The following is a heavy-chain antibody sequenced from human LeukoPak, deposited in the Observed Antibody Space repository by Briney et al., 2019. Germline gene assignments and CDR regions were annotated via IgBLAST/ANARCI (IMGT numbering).Heavy chain of an antibody. V-gene: IGHV1-46*01. CDR1: GYTFTSYY. Sequence: ASVKVSCKASGYTFTSYYMHWVRQAPGEGLEWMGIINPTGGSTSYAQKFQGRVTMTRDTSISTAYMELSRLRSDDTAVYYCARGRRHSSSWFYNSYWGQGTLVTVSS. J-gene: IGHJ4*02. CDR3: ARGRRHSSSWFYNSY. D-gene: IGHD6-13*01. CDR2: INPTGGST.